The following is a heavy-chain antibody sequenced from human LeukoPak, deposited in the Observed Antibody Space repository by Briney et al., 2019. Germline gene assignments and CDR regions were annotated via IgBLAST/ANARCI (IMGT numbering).Heavy chain of an antibody. CDR1: GGSISIYY. D-gene: IGHD3-10*01. J-gene: IGHJ5*02. CDR3: ARDMVRGVINWFDP. Sequence: SETLSLTCTVSGGSISIYYWSWIRQPPGKGLEWIGRIYISGSTNYNPSLKSRVTMSVDTSKNQFSLKLSSVTAADAAVYYCARDMVRGVINWFDPWGQGTLVTVSS. V-gene: IGHV4-4*07. CDR2: IYISGST.